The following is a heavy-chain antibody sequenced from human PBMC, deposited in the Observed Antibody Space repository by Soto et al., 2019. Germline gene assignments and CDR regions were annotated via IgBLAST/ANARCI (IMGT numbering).Heavy chain of an antibody. J-gene: IGHJ4*02. CDR3: ARCGNWNYASDY. V-gene: IGHV3-23*01. CDR2: ISGSGGST. Sequence: EVQLLESGGGLVQPGGSLRLSCAASGFTFSSYAMSWVRQAPGKGLEWVSAISGSGGSTYYADSVKGRFTISRDNSKNTLYLQMNSLRAEDTAVYYCARCGNWNYASDYWGQGTLVTVSS. CDR1: GFTFSSYA. D-gene: IGHD1-7*01.